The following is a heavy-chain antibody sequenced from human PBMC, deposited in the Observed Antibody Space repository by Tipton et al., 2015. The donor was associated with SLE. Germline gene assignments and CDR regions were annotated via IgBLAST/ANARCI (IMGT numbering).Heavy chain of an antibody. V-gene: IGHV4-31*03. D-gene: IGHD3-10*01. CDR1: GDSISIGGYY. Sequence: LRLSCTVSGDSISIGGYYWSWIRQHPGKGLEWIGYIYYSGSTYYNPSLKSRFAISVDTSKNPFSLNLSSVTAADTAVYYCARGRTGIPWYFDLWGRGTLVTVSS. CDR2: IYYSGST. J-gene: IGHJ2*01. CDR3: ARGRTGIPWYFDL.